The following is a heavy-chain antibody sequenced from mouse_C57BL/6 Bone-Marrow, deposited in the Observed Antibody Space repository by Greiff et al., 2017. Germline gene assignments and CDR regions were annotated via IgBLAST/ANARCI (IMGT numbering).Heavy chain of an antibody. J-gene: IGHJ2*01. D-gene: IGHD2-12*01. Sequence: EVKLVESGPGLVKPSQSLSLTCSVTGYSITSGYYWNWIRQFPGNKLEWMGYISYDGSNNYNPSLKNRISITRDTSKNQFFLKLNSVTTEDTATYYCARGDTTTSYYCDYWGQGTTLTVSS. CDR3: ARGDTTTSYYCDY. CDR2: ISYDGSN. CDR1: GYSITSGYY. V-gene: IGHV3-6*01.